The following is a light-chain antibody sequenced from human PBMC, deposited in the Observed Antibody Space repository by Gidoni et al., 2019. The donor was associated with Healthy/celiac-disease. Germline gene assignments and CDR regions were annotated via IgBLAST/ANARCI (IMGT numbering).Light chain of an antibody. CDR3: QQYNNWPPYT. Sequence: ELVMPQPPATLSASPGERATISCRASQSVSSNLAWYQQKPGQAPRLLIYGAATRATGSPARFSGSGSGTEFTLIISSLQSEDFAVYYCQQYNNWPPYTFGQGTKLEIK. J-gene: IGKJ2*01. V-gene: IGKV3-15*01. CDR1: QSVSSN. CDR2: GAA.